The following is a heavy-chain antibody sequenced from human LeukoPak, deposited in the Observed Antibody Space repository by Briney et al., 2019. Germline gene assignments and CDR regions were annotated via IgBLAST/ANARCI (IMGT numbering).Heavy chain of an antibody. CDR1: GGSISSYY. Sequence: SETLSLTCTVSGGSISSYYWSWIRQPPGKGLEWIGEINHSGSTNYNPSLKSRVTISVDTSKNQFSLKLSSVTAADTAVYYCARGRIAARPNWFDPWGQGTLVTVSS. V-gene: IGHV4-34*01. J-gene: IGHJ5*02. D-gene: IGHD6-6*01. CDR3: ARGRIAARPNWFDP. CDR2: INHSGST.